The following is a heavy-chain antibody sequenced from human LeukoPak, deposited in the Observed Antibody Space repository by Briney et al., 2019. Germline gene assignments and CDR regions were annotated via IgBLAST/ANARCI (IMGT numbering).Heavy chain of an antibody. CDR2: ISSGRGRSTI. Sequence: PGGSLRLSCAASGFTFSDYYVSWIRQAPGKGLEWLSYISSGRGRSTIYYADSVKGRFSISRDNAKNILYLQINSLRAEDTAVYYCARDLKVEDNSGYYAFDYWGQGTLVTVSS. CDR3: ARDLKVEDNSGYYAFDY. CDR1: GFTFSDYY. V-gene: IGHV3-11*01. J-gene: IGHJ4*02. D-gene: IGHD3-22*01.